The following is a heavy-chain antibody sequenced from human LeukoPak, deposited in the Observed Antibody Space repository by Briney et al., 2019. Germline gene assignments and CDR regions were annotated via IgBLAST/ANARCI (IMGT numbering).Heavy chain of an antibody. CDR2: ISSNGGST. CDR1: GFTFSNYA. CDR3: ATRVSTSRGYCSGGSCHRGAFDI. D-gene: IGHD2-15*01. Sequence: GGSLRLSCAASGFTFSNYAMHWVRQAPGKGLEYVSAISSNGGSTYYANSVKGRFTISRDNSKNTLYLQMGSLRAEDMAVYYCATRVSTSRGYCSGGSCHRGAFDIWGQGTMVTVSS. V-gene: IGHV3-64*01. J-gene: IGHJ3*02.